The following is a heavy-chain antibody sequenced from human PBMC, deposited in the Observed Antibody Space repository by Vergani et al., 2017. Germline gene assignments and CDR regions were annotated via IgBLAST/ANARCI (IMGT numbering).Heavy chain of an antibody. J-gene: IGHJ3*02. D-gene: IGHD3-10*01. Sequence: EVQLLESGGGLVQPGGSLRLSCAASGFTFSSYAMSWVRQAPGKGLEWGSAISGSGGSTYYADSVKGRFTISKDNSKNTLYLQMNSLRAEDTAVYYCAKALWFGELQDAFDIWGQGTMVTVSS. CDR3: AKALWFGELQDAFDI. V-gene: IGHV3-23*01. CDR2: ISGSGGST. CDR1: GFTFSSYA.